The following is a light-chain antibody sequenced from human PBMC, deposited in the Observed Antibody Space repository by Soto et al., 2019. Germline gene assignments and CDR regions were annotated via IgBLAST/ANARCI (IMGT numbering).Light chain of an antibody. CDR1: SSDVGGYNY. CDR3: SSYTTSSTYV. Sequence: QSVLTQPRSVSGSPGQSVTISCTGTSSDVGGYNYVSWYQQHPGKAPKLMIYEVSYRPSGVSNRFSASKSGNTASLTISGLQAEDEADYYCSSYTTSSTYVCGTGTKVTVL. V-gene: IGLV2-14*01. J-gene: IGLJ1*01. CDR2: EVS.